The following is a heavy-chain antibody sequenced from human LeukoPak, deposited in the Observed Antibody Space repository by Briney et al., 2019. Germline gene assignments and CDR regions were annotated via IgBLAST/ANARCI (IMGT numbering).Heavy chain of an antibody. Sequence: GGSLRLSCAASGFTFSTYAMSWVRQAPGRGLEWVSAVSDSGSGTYYADSVKGRYTISRDNSKNTLYLQMTSLRAEDTALYYCAKGKGSSGWYDWGQGTLVTVSS. CDR1: GFTFSTYA. CDR3: AKGKGSSGWYD. V-gene: IGHV3-23*01. D-gene: IGHD6-19*01. J-gene: IGHJ4*02. CDR2: VSDSGSGT.